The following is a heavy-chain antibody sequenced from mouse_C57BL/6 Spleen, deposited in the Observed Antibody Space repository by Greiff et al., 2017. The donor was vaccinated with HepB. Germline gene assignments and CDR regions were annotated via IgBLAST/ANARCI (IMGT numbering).Heavy chain of an antibody. CDR2: IDPANGNT. V-gene: IGHV14-3*01. CDR1: GFNIKNTY. D-gene: IGHD1-1*01. Sequence: EVKLQQSVAELVRPGASVKLSCTASGFNIKNTYLHWVKQRPEPGLEWIGRIDPANGNTKYAPKFQGKATITADTSSNTAYLQLSSLTSEDTAIYYCARIYYYGSHFFDVWGTGTTVTVSS. J-gene: IGHJ1*03. CDR3: ARIYYYGSHFFDV.